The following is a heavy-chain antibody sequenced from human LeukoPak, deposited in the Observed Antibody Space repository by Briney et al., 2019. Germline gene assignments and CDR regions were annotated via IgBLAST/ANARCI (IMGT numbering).Heavy chain of an antibody. D-gene: IGHD2-15*01. J-gene: IGHJ4*02. Sequence: GGSPRLSCAASGFTFSSSAMSWVRQAPGKGLEWVSAISNNGGYTYYADSVQGRFTISRDNSNSTLCLQMNSLRAEDTAVYYCAKQLGYCSDGSCYFPYWGQGTLVTVSS. CDR2: ISNNGGYT. V-gene: IGHV3-23*01. CDR1: GFTFSSSA. CDR3: AKQLGYCSDGSCYFPY.